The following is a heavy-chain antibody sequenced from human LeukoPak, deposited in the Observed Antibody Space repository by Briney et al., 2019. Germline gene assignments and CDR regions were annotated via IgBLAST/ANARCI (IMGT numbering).Heavy chain of an antibody. CDR3: ARDTGSSPGDY. V-gene: IGHV1-18*01. CDR1: GYIFTSYG. CDR2: ISTYNGDT. J-gene: IGHJ4*02. Sequence: GASVKVSCKASGYIFTSYGITWVRQAPGQGLEWMGWISTYNGDTNYAQNLQGRVTMTTDTSTSTAYMDLRSLRSDDTAVYYCARDTGSSPGDYWGQGTLVTASS. D-gene: IGHD1-26*01.